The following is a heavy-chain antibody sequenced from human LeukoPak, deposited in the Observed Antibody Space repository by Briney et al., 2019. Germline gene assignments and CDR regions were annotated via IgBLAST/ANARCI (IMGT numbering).Heavy chain of an antibody. CDR3: ARDEGVKYYYGSGSYSNWFDP. CDR2: SDPKSGAT. CDR1: GYTFTSYY. D-gene: IGHD3-10*01. J-gene: IGHJ5*02. Sequence: EASVKVSCKTSGYTFTSYYIHWLRQAPGQRFEWMGWSDPKSGATKYEHFQGRVTMTRDTSISTAYMELSRLRSDDTAVYYCARDEGVKYYYGSGSYSNWFDPWGQGTLVTVSS. V-gene: IGHV1-2*02.